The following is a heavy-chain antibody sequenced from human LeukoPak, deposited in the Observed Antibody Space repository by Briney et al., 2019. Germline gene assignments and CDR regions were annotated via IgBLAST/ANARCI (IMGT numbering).Heavy chain of an antibody. V-gene: IGHV3-7*03. CDR1: GFTFSSYW. Sequence: GGSLRLSCAASGFTFSSYWMSWVRQAPGKGLEWVANIKQDGSEKYYVDSVKGRFTISRDNSKNTVYQQMNSLRAEDTAVYYCAKTTTGYSSGRFPGWPVDYWGQGTLVTVSS. D-gene: IGHD6-19*01. CDR3: AKTTTGYSSGRFPGWPVDY. J-gene: IGHJ4*02. CDR2: IKQDGSEK.